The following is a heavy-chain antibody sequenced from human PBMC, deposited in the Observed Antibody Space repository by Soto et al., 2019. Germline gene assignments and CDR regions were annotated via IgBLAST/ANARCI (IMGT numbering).Heavy chain of an antibody. CDR2: IYSGGST. D-gene: IGHD2-2*01. Sequence: GGSLRLSCAAPGFTVSSNYMSWVRQAPGKGLEWVSVIYSGGSTYYADSVKGRFTISRDNSKNTLYLQMNSLRAEDTAVYYCAKDGGDDIVVVPAAMRAYYYYYYYMDVWGKGTTVTVSS. V-gene: IGHV3-53*01. J-gene: IGHJ6*03. CDR1: GFTVSSNY. CDR3: AKDGGDDIVVVPAAMRAYYYYYYYMDV.